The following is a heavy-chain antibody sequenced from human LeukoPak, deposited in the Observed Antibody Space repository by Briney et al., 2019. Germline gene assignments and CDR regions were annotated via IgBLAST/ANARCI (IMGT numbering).Heavy chain of an antibody. CDR2: IIPIFGTA. Sequence: SVNLSCTASGGTFSSYAISWVRQAPGQGLEWMGGIIPIFGTAKYAQTFQGRVTITADKSRSTAYMALSSLRSAHTAVYFGXXXXRNSNYSLRYYYYYMDVWGKGTTVTVSS. D-gene: IGHD4-11*01. CDR1: GGTFSSYA. J-gene: IGHJ6*03. V-gene: IGHV1-69*06. CDR3: XXXXRNSNYSLRYYYYYMDV.